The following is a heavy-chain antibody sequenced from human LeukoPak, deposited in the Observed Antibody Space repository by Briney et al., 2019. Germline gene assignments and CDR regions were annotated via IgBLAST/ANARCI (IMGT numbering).Heavy chain of an antibody. V-gene: IGHV3-23*01. J-gene: IGHJ4*02. CDR3: AKTGHGEMGGFDY. CDR2: ISGSGGST. CDR1: GFTFSSHA. D-gene: IGHD4-17*01. Sequence: GGSLRLSCAASGFTFSSHAMHWVRQAPGKGLEWVSAISGSGGSTYYADSVKGRFTISIDNSKNTLYLQMNSLRAEDTAVYYCAKTGHGEMGGFDYWGQGTLVTVSS.